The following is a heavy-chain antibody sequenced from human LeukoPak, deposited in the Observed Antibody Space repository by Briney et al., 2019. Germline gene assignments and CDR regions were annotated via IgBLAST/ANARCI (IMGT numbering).Heavy chain of an antibody. D-gene: IGHD3-3*01. Sequence: PGRSLRLSCAASGFTISSYAMSWVRQAPGKGLEWVSAISGSGGSTYYADSVKGRFTISRDNSKNTLYLQMNSLRAEDTAVYYCAKGGDFWSGYYPDAFDIWGQGTMVTVSS. CDR2: ISGSGGST. V-gene: IGHV3-23*01. CDR1: GFTISSYA. J-gene: IGHJ3*02. CDR3: AKGGDFWSGYYPDAFDI.